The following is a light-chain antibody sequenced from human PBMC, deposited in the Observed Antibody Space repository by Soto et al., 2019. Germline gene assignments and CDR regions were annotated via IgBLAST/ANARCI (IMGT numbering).Light chain of an antibody. V-gene: IGKV1-27*01. CDR2: AAS. Sequence: DIQMTQSPSSLSASIGDKVTITCRASQGIGNFLAWYQKKPGKPPKLLMYAASSLQSGVPSRFSGSGVGTDFTLTISSLQPEDVASYYCQKYDSAPWTFGQGTKVEIK. J-gene: IGKJ1*01. CDR3: QKYDSAPWT. CDR1: QGIGNF.